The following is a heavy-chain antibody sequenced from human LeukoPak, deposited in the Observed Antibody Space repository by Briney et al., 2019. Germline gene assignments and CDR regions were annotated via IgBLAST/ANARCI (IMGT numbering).Heavy chain of an antibody. Sequence: PGGSLRLSCAASGFTFSNYVMSWVRQAPGKGLERVSGISGSGGTTYYADSVKGRFTISRDNSKNTLYLQMNSLRAEDTAVYYCARERIYSSGWYLIDYWGQGTLVTVSS. V-gene: IGHV3-23*01. J-gene: IGHJ4*02. CDR3: ARERIYSSGWYLIDY. CDR2: ISGSGGTT. D-gene: IGHD6-19*01. CDR1: GFTFSNYV.